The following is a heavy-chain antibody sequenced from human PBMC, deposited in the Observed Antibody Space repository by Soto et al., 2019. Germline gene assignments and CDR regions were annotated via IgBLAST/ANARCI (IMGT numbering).Heavy chain of an antibody. D-gene: IGHD3-22*01. CDR3: ARDWAPHHYDSSGYYPGY. Sequence: ASVKVSCKASGYTFTSYGISWVRQAPGQGLEWMGWISTYNGNTNYAQKLQGRVTVTTDTSTSTAYMELRSLRSDDTAMYYCARDWAPHHYDSSGYYPGYWGQGTLVTVSS. CDR2: ISTYNGNT. V-gene: IGHV1-18*01. J-gene: IGHJ4*02. CDR1: GYTFTSYG.